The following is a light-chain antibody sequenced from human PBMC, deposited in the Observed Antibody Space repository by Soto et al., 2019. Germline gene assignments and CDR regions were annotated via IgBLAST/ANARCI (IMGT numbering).Light chain of an antibody. Sequence: DIQMTQSPSTLSASVGDRVTITCRASQSISGWLAWYQQKPGKAPKLLIYKASSLESGVPSRFSGSGSGTEFTLTISSLQPDDFASYYCQQYNGTFGQGTKVEIK. CDR3: QQYNGT. J-gene: IGKJ1*01. CDR2: KAS. V-gene: IGKV1-5*03. CDR1: QSISGW.